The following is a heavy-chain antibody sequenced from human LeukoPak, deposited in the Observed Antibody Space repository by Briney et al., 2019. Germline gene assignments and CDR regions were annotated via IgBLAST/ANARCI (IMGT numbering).Heavy chain of an antibody. CDR2: LYYSGST. CDR1: GSSISGYY. J-gene: IGHJ4*02. V-gene: IGHV4-59*01. D-gene: IGHD5-12*01. Sequence: PSETLSLTCSVSGSSISGYYWSWIRQPPGKGLEWIGYLYYSGSTSYNPSLKSRVTISINTSKNQFSLRLSSVTAADTAVYYCARGSGYGDYWGQGTLVTVSS. CDR3: ARGSGYGDY.